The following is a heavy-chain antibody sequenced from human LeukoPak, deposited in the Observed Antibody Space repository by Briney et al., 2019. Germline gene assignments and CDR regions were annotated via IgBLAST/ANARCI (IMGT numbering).Heavy chain of an antibody. CDR1: AFAFSTYS. V-gene: IGHV3-30*04. CDR2: ISYDGPNK. J-gene: IGHJ4*02. Sequence: GGSLRLSCAASAFAFSTYSMHWVRQAPGKGLEWVAAISYDGPNKNYADSVKGRFTISRDNSKNTLYLQMNSLRAEDTAVYYCARGLRIAVAGNIDYWGQGTLVTVSS. CDR3: ARGLRIAVAGNIDY. D-gene: IGHD6-19*01.